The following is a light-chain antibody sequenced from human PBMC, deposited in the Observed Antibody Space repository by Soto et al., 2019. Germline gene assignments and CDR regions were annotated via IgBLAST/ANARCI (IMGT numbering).Light chain of an antibody. V-gene: IGKV3-11*01. CDR1: QSVSSY. J-gene: IGKJ4*01. CDR3: QQRSNWPLT. CDR2: DAS. Sequence: EMALTQSPGTRPLSPVEIATPAVMASQSVSSYLAWYQQKPGQAPRLLIYDASNRATGIPARFSGSGSETDFTLTISSLEPEDFAVYYCQQRSNWPLTFGGGTKVDIK.